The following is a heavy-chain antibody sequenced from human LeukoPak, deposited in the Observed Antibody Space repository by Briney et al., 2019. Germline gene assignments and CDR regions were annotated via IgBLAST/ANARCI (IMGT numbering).Heavy chain of an antibody. V-gene: IGHV3-23*01. D-gene: IGHD3-22*01. Sequence: GGSLRLSCAASGFTFSTYTMSWVRQPPGKGLEWVSGISGSGGSTFYADSVKGRFTISRDNSKNTLYLQMNSLRAEDTAVYYCAREDYYDSSDPLTDAFDIWGQGTMVTVSS. CDR1: GFTFSTYT. J-gene: IGHJ3*02. CDR3: AREDYYDSSDPLTDAFDI. CDR2: ISGSGGST.